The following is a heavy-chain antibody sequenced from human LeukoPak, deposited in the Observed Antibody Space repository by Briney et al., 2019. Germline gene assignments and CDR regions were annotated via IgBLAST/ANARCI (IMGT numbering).Heavy chain of an antibody. J-gene: IGHJ4*02. CDR2: INHSGST. CDR3: ARGLFLWAGTARTYYFDC. V-gene: IGHV4-34*01. Sequence: SETLSLTCAVYGGSFSGYYWSWIRQPPGKGLEWIGEINHSGSTNYNPSLKSRVTISVDTSKNQFSLKLSSVTAADTAVYYCARGLFLWAGTARTYYFDCWGQGTLVTVSS. D-gene: IGHD5-18*01. CDR1: GGSFSGYY.